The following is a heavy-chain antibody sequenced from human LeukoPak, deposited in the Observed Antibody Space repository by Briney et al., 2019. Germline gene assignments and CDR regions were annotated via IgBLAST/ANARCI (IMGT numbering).Heavy chain of an antibody. Sequence: ASVKVSRKASGYTFTSYGISWVRQAPGQGLEWMGWISAYNGNTNYAQKLQGRVTMTTDTSTSTAYMELRSLRSDDTAVYYCARDELSMATREPFDYWGQGTLVTVSS. CDR1: GYTFTSYG. V-gene: IGHV1-18*01. CDR3: ARDELSMATREPFDY. D-gene: IGHD5-24*01. CDR2: ISAYNGNT. J-gene: IGHJ4*02.